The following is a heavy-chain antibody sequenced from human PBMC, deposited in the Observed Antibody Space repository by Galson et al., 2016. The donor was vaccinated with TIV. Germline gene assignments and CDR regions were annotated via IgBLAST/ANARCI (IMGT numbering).Heavy chain of an antibody. D-gene: IGHD3-22*01. V-gene: IGHV1-69*13. Sequence: SVKVSCKASGVNFNSYAISWVRQAPGQGLEWMGGITAIFRTANYAQKFQGRVTITADESTSTAYMDLSSLRSEDTAVYYCARGRNYYESGAYWDWGQGTLVTVSS. CDR2: ITAIFRTA. CDR1: GVNFNSYA. CDR3: ARGRNYYESGAYWD. J-gene: IGHJ4*02.